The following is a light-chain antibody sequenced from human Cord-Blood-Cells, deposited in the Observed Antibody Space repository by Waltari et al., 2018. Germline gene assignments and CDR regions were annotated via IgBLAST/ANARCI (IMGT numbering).Light chain of an antibody. Sequence: QSALTQPPSPSGSPGQSVTIPCPGTSSDVGGYNDFSWYQQHPGKAPKLMIYEASKRPSGVPDRFSGSKSGNTASLTVSGLQAEDEADYYGSSYAGSNNLVFGGGTKLTVL. CDR2: EAS. CDR1: SSDVGGYND. CDR3: SSYAGSNNLV. J-gene: IGLJ2*01. V-gene: IGLV2-8*01.